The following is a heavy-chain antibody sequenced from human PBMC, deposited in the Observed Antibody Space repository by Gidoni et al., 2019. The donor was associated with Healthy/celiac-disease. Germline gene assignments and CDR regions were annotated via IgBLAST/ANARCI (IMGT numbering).Heavy chain of an antibody. V-gene: IGHV6-1*01. D-gene: IGHD2-8*01. CDR3: ARDPHCTNGVCYPGSYYYYGMDV. CDR1: GDSVSSNSAP. Sequence: QVQLQQPGPGLVNPSQTSSLTCAISGDSVSSNSAPWNWIRQSPSRGLAWLGRTYYRSKWYNDYAVSVKSRITINPDTSKNQFSLQLNSVTPEDTAVYYCARDPHCTNGVCYPGSYYYYGMDVWGQGTTVTVSS. CDR2: TYYRSKWYN. J-gene: IGHJ6*02.